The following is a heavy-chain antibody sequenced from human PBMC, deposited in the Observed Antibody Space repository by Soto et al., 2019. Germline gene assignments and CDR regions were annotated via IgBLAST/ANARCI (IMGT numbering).Heavy chain of an antibody. CDR2: IRSKAYGGTT. V-gene: IGHV3-49*03. D-gene: IGHD4-17*01. Sequence: GGSLRLSCTASGFTFGDYAMSWFRQAPGKGLEWVGFIRSKAYGGTTEYAASVKGRFTISRDDSKSIAYLQMNSLKTEDTAVYYCTRDVGDYGDYVGSDIWGQGTMVTVSS. J-gene: IGHJ3*02. CDR1: GFTFGDYA. CDR3: TRDVGDYGDYVGSDI.